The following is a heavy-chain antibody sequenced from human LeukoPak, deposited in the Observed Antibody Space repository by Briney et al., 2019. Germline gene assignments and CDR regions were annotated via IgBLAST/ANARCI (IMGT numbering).Heavy chain of an antibody. CDR2: IKEDGSAE. CDR1: GFRFGSYW. J-gene: IGHJ4*02. CDR3: VRDSGWFHFDY. V-gene: IGHV3-7*03. Sequence: PGGSLRLSCAASGFRFGSYWMTWVLQAPGKGLEWVAHIKEDGSAENYVDSVKGRFSISRDNAKNSLYLQMNSLRVEDTAVYYCVRDSGWFHFDYWGQGILVTVSP. D-gene: IGHD6-19*01.